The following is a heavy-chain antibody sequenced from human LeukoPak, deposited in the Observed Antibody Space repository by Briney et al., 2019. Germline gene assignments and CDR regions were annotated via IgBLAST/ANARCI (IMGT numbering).Heavy chain of an antibody. Sequence: PSETLSLTCAVYGGSFSGYYWSWIRQPPGKGLEWIGEINHSGSTNYNPSLKSRVTISVDTSKNQFSLKLSSVTAADTAVYYCARGRRYSYGFNYYYMDVWGKGTTVTVSS. D-gene: IGHD5-18*01. J-gene: IGHJ6*03. V-gene: IGHV4-34*01. CDR1: GGSFSGYY. CDR3: ARGRRYSYGFNYYYMDV. CDR2: INHSGST.